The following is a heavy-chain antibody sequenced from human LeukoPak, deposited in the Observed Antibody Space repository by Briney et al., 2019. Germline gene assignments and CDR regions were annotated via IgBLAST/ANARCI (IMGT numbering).Heavy chain of an antibody. Sequence: GASVKVSCKASGYTFSGYYVHWVRQAPGQGLEWMGWINPNSGGTNYAQKFQGRVTMTRDTSISTAYMELSRLRSDDTAVYYCARDRVGQQLVGRKYYYYYMDVWGKGTTVTISS. CDR1: GYTFSGYY. CDR3: ARDRVGQQLVGRKYYYYYMDV. D-gene: IGHD6-13*01. J-gene: IGHJ6*03. CDR2: INPNSGGT. V-gene: IGHV1-2*02.